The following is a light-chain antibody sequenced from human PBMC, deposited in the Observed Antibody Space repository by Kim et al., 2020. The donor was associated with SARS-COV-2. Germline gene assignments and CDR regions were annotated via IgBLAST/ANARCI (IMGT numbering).Light chain of an antibody. CDR2: RDS. Sequence: SYELTQPLSVSVALGQTATLTCGGNNIGNENVHWYRQMPGQAPVLLIYRDSNRPSGIPERFSGSNSGNTATLTISRAQAGDEADYYCQVWDSNNVIFGGGTKLTVL. CDR1: NIGNEN. V-gene: IGLV3-9*01. CDR3: QVWDSNNVI. J-gene: IGLJ2*01.